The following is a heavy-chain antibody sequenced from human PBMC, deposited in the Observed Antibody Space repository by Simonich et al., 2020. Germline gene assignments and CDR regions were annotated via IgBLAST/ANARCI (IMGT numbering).Heavy chain of an antibody. Sequence: QVQLVQSGAEVKKPGASVKVSCKASGYTFTGYYMHWVRQAPGQGLEWEGWINPNSGGTNYARKFQGRVTMTRDTSISTAYMELSRLRSDDTAVYYCARGGLGHWYFDLWGRGTLVTVSS. CDR1: GYTFTGYY. CDR3: ARGGLGHWYFDL. D-gene: IGHD6-25*01. J-gene: IGHJ2*01. CDR2: INPNSGGT. V-gene: IGHV1-2*02.